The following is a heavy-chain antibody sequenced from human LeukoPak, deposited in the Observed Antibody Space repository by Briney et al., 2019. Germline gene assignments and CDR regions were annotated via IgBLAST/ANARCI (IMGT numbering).Heavy chain of an antibody. J-gene: IGHJ6*02. CDR3: AKAIYYGPPYYYGMDV. CDR1: GFTFSSYA. Sequence: PGGSLRLSRAASGFTFSSYAMSWVRQAPGKGLEWVSAISGSGGSTYYADSVKGRFTISRDNSKNTLYLQMNSLRAEDTAVYYCAKAIYYGPPYYYGMDVWGQGTTVTVSS. D-gene: IGHD4-17*01. V-gene: IGHV3-23*01. CDR2: ISGSGGST.